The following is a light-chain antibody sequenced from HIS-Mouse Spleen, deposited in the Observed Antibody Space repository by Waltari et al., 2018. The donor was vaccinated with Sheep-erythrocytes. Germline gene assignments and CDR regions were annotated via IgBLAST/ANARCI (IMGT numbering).Light chain of an antibody. Sequence: QSALTQPASVSGSPGQSITISRTGTRSDVGGYNYFSWYQQHPGQAPKLMLYEVSNRPSGVSSRFSGSRSGNTASLPISGRQAEDEADYYCSSYTSSSTLYVFGTGTKVTVL. V-gene: IGLV2-14*01. CDR1: RSDVGGYNY. J-gene: IGLJ1*01. CDR3: SSYTSSSTLYV. CDR2: EVS.